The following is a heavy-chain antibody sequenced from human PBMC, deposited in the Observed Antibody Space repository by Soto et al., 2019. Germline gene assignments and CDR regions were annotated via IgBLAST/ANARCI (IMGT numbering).Heavy chain of an antibody. V-gene: IGHV3-9*01. D-gene: IGHD3-9*01. CDR3: AKDKGRLRVMYFIDY. Sequence: HPGGSLRLSCAASGFTFDNYVLHWVRQAPGKGLEWVSGINWKSGTLGYADSVKGRFSISRDNAKKTLYLQMNNLRAEDTALYYCAKDKGRLRVMYFIDYWGQGTPVTVSS. CDR2: INWKSGTL. CDR1: GFTFDNYV. J-gene: IGHJ4*02.